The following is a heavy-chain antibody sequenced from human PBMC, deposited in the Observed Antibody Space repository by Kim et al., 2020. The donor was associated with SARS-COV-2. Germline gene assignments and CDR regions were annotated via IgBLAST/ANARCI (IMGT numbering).Heavy chain of an antibody. D-gene: IGHD3-10*01. CDR3: AREAEEYYYGSGKWFDP. Sequence: GGSLRLSYAASGFTFSSYAMHWVRQAPGKGLEWVAVISYDGSNKYYADSVKGRFTISRDNSKNTLYLQMNSLRAEDTAVYYCAREAEEYYYGSGKWFDPWGQGTLVTVSS. V-gene: IGHV3-30*04. CDR1: GFTFSSYA. CDR2: ISYDGSNK. J-gene: IGHJ5*02.